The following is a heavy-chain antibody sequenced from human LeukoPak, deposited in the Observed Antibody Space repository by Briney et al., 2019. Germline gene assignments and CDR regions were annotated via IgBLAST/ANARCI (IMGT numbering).Heavy chain of an antibody. CDR2: IYNSGST. J-gene: IGHJ4*02. CDR1: GGSISSYY. V-gene: IGHV4-59*01. Sequence: PSEALSLTCTVSGGSISSYYWSWIRQPPGKGLEWIGYIYNSGSTNYTPSLKSRVTISIDTSKNQFSLKLSSVTAADTAVYYCAREGGAISFIHYWGQGTLVTVSS. CDR3: AREGGAISFIHY. D-gene: IGHD3-16*02.